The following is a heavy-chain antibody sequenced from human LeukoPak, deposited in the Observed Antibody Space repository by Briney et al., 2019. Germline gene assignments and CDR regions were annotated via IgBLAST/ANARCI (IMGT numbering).Heavy chain of an antibody. V-gene: IGHV4-39*01. CDR3: ARHGSDYYDSSGYSFDY. D-gene: IGHD3-22*01. J-gene: IGHJ4*02. Sequence: PSETLSLTCTVSGGSISSSSYYWGWIRQPPGKGLEWIGSIYYSGSTYYNPSLKSRVTISVDTSKNQFSLKLSSVTAADTAVYYCARHGSDYYDSSGYSFDYWGQGALVTVSS. CDR2: IYYSGST. CDR1: GGSISSSSYY.